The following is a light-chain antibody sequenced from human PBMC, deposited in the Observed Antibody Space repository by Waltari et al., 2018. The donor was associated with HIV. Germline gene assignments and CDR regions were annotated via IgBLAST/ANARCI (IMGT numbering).Light chain of an antibody. CDR2: EVS. V-gene: IGLV2-23*02. Sequence: QSALTQPASVSGSPGQSITISCTGTSSDVGRYNLVSWYQQHPGKAPKLMIYEVSKRPSGVSNRFSGSKSGNTASLTIPGLQAEDEADYYCCSYSGSSTSVFGGGTKLTVL. J-gene: IGLJ2*01. CDR1: SSDVGRYNL. CDR3: CSYSGSSTSV.